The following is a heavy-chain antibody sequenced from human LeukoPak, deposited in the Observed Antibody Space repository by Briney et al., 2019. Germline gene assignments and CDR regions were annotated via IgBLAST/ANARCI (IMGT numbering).Heavy chain of an antibody. V-gene: IGHV3-30-3*01. J-gene: IGHJ4*02. Sequence: PGGSLRLSCAASGFTFSSFAMHWVRQAPGKGLEWVAVISYDGSNKYYADSVKGRFTISRDNSKNTLYLQMNSLRAEDTAVYYCASHLPFKYYYDSSGYSDYWGQGTLVTVSS. D-gene: IGHD3-22*01. CDR2: ISYDGSNK. CDR1: GFTFSSFA. CDR3: ASHLPFKYYYDSSGYSDY.